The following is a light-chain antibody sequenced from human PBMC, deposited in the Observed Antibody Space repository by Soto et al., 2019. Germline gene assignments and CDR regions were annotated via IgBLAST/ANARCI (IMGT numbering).Light chain of an antibody. V-gene: IGKV1-5*03. Sequence: DIQMTQSPSTLSASVGDRVAITCRASQSISIWLAWYQQKPGKAPTLLIYKASSLESGVPSRFSGSGSGTEFTLTISSLQPDDFATYYCQQYKDYSWTFGQGTKVEIK. J-gene: IGKJ1*01. CDR3: QQYKDYSWT. CDR2: KAS. CDR1: QSISIW.